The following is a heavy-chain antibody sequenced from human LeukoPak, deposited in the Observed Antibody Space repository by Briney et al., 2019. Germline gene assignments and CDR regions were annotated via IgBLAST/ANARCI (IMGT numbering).Heavy chain of an antibody. CDR3: AATNVRFVVVPAANGYFQH. D-gene: IGHD2-2*01. Sequence: ASVKVSCKVSGYTLTELSMHWVRQAPGKGLEWVGGFDPEDGETIYAQKFQGRVTMTEDTSTDTAYMELSSLRSEDTAVYYCAATNVRFVVVPAANGYFQHWGQGTLVTVSS. CDR1: GYTLTELS. J-gene: IGHJ1*01. CDR2: FDPEDGET. V-gene: IGHV1-24*01.